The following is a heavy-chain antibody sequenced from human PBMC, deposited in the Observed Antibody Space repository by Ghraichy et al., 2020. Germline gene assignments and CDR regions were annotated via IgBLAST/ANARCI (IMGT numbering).Heavy chain of an antibody. CDR1: GFTISNYG. D-gene: IGHD3-10*01. J-gene: IGHJ4*02. Sequence: GGSLRLSCAASGFTISNYGMHWVRQAPGKGLEWMAFMSYEGSDKYYADSVKGRFTISRDNSKNTLYLQMNSLRAEDTAVYYCAKDGGSGSWGPHFDYWGQGTLVSVSS. CDR2: MSYEGSDK. CDR3: AKDGGSGSWGPHFDY. V-gene: IGHV3-30*18.